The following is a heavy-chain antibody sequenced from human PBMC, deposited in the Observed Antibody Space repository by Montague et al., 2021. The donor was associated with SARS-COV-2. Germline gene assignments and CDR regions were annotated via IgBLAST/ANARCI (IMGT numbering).Heavy chain of an antibody. CDR1: GGSISNTNYY. J-gene: IGHJ4*02. Sequence: SETLSLTCAVSGGSISNTNYYWGWVRQPPGMGLEWIGSIHYDGTTYYSPSLESRLTMSVDTSKDQFSLKMTSVTAADTAVYYCARGRQHINMVVVVVTGGEYYFDFWGQGTLVAVSS. CDR2: IHYDGTT. CDR3: ARGRQHINMVVVVVTGGEYYFDF. V-gene: IGHV4-39*01. D-gene: IGHD3-22*01.